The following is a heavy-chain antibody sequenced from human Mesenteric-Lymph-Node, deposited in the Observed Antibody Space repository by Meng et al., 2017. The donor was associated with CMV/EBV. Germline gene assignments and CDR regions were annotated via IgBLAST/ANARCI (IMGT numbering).Heavy chain of an antibody. D-gene: IGHD5-24*01. CDR3: ARLLFLGRLPTS. V-gene: IGHV1-18*01. CDR2: ISSYSGDT. CDR1: FSMSSDFG. J-gene: IGHJ4*02. Sequence: ASAQVSCKASFSMSSDFGITWVRQAPGQGLEWMGWISSYSGDTKYAENLQGRLTMTIDTSTNVAYMDLRSLRSDDTSVYYCARLLFLGRLPTSWGQGTLVTVSS.